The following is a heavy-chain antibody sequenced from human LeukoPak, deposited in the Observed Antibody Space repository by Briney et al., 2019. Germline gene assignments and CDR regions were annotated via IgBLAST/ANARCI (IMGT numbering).Heavy chain of an antibody. Sequence: PSETLSLTCTVSGGSISSYYWSWIRQPPGKGLEWIGYIYYSGSTNYNPSLKSRVTISVDTSKNQFSLKLSSVTAADTAVYYCARDGATIFDHWGQGTLVTVSS. CDR2: IYYSGST. D-gene: IGHD5-12*01. J-gene: IGHJ4*02. CDR3: ARDGATIFDH. CDR1: GGSISSYY. V-gene: IGHV4-59*01.